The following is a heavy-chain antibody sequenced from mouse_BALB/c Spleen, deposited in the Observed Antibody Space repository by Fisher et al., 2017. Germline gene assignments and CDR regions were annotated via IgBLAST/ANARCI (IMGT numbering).Heavy chain of an antibody. V-gene: IGHV1-50*01. J-gene: IGHJ4*01. CDR3: TRYYYGSPYAMDY. Sequence: KFKGKATLTVDTSSSTAYMQLSSLTSEDSAVYYCTRYYYGSPYAMDYWGQGTSVTVSS. D-gene: IGHD1-1*01.